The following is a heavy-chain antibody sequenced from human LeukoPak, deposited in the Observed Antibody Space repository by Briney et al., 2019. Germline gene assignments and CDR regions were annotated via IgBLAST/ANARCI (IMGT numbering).Heavy chain of an antibody. Sequence: SETLSLTCTVSGGSISSSSYYWGWIRQPPGKGLEWIGSIYYSGTTYYNPSLKSRVTISVDTSKNQFSLKLSSVTAADAAVYYCARGASRGVTTLDYWGQGTLVTVSS. D-gene: IGHD4-17*01. CDR3: ARGASRGVTTLDY. CDR1: GGSISSSSYY. V-gene: IGHV4-39*01. J-gene: IGHJ4*02. CDR2: IYYSGTT.